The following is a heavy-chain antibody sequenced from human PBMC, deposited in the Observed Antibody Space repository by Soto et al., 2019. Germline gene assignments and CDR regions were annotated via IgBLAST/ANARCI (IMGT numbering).Heavy chain of an antibody. V-gene: IGHV4-59*01. D-gene: IGHD6-13*01. J-gene: IGHJ4*02. Sequence: QVQLQESGPGLVKPSETLSLTCSVSGGSISSYYWSWIRQPPGKGLEWIGYIYYSGSTNYNPSLKSRVTISVDTSKNQFSLKLSSVTAADTAVYYCASLYSSSWEPPRDYWGQGTLVTVSS. CDR1: GGSISSYY. CDR2: IYYSGST. CDR3: ASLYSSSWEPPRDY.